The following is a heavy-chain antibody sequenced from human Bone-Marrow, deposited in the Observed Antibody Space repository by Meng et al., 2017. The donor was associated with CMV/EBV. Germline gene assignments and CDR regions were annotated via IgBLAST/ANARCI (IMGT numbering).Heavy chain of an antibody. V-gene: IGHV4-34*01. CDR1: GGSFSGYY. D-gene: IGHD3-10*01. J-gene: IGHJ4*02. CDR2: INHSGST. Sequence: SETLSRTCAVYGGSFSGYYWSWIRQPPGKGLEWIGEINHSGSTNYNPSLKSRVTISVDTSKNQFSLKLSSVTAADTAVYYRARTPLLLWFGELGFDYWGQGTLVTVSS. CDR3: ARTPLLLWFGELGFDY.